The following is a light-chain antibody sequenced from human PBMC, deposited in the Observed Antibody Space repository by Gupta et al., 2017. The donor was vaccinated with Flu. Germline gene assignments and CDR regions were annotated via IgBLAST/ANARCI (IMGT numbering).Light chain of an antibody. Sequence: EIVLTQYQDFQYVTLKETVTITCRASQSLGSSSHWYQQKPDQSPKLLIKYASQSISGVPSRFSGSGSGTDFTLTINSLEAEDAAAYYCHQSSSFPLTFGGGTKVEIK. CDR1: QSLGSS. CDR3: HQSSSFPLT. J-gene: IGKJ4*01. V-gene: IGKV6D-21*02. CDR2: YAS.